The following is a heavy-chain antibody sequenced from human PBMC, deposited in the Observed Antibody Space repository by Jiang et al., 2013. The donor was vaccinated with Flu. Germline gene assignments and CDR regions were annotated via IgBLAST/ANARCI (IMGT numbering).Heavy chain of an antibody. CDR2: ITDTGRTT. D-gene: IGHD3-16*01. Sequence: QLLESGGGLVQPGGSLRLSCAASGFTFSSYAMGWVRQAPGKGLEWVAAITDTGRTTYYADSVKGRFTISRDNSRYTLYLQMNSLRAEDTAVYYCAKRSASAWGYFDFWGRGTLVTVSS. CDR1: GFTFSSYA. V-gene: IGHV3-23*01. CDR3: AKRSASAWGYFDF. J-gene: IGHJ4*02.